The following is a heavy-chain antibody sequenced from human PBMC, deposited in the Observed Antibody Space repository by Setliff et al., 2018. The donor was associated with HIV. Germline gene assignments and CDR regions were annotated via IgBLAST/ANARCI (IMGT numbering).Heavy chain of an antibody. V-gene: IGHV3-21*01. CDR3: ASLPSLREGLDH. CDR1: GVTLRSYS. CDR2: ISSNTNHI. J-gene: IGHJ4*02. D-gene: IGHD4-17*01. Sequence: PGGSLRLSCAASGVTLRSYSLNWVRQSPGKGLEWVSSISSNTNHIYYADSVEGRFTVSRDNAKNTLYLQMNGLRAEDTAVYYCASLPSLREGLDHWGQGTLVTVSS.